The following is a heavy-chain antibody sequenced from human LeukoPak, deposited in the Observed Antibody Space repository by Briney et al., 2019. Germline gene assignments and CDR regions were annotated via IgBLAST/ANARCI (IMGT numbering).Heavy chain of an antibody. CDR1: GASISSSSYH. Sequence: SETLSLTCTVSGASISSSSYHWGWIRQPPGKGLEWIGSIYYTGTTYYNPSLKSRVTISVDTSKNQFSLKLSSVTAADTAVYYCARGRGRGGWLFPHKAYYFDYWGQGTLVTVSS. CDR3: ARGRGRGGWLFPHKAYYFDY. V-gene: IGHV4-39*07. CDR2: IYYTGTT. D-gene: IGHD3-22*01. J-gene: IGHJ4*02.